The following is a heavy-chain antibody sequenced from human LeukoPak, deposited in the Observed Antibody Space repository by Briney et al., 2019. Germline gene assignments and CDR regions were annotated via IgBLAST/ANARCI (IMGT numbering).Heavy chain of an antibody. Sequence: SETLSLTCAVYGGSFSGYYWSWIRQPPGKGLEWIGEINHSGSTNYNPSLKSRVTISVDTSKNQFSLKLSSVTAADTAVYYCAVGASSGYLTGDYWGQGTLVTVSS. CDR3: AVGASSGYLTGDY. D-gene: IGHD3-22*01. J-gene: IGHJ4*02. V-gene: IGHV4-34*01. CDR1: GGSFSGYY. CDR2: INHSGST.